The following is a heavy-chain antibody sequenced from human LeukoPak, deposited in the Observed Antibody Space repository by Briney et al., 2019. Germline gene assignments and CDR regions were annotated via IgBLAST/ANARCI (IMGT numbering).Heavy chain of an antibody. J-gene: IGHJ4*02. D-gene: IGHD1-26*01. Sequence: SETLSLTCSVSGGSFTTYYWTWIRQPPGKGLEWIGYINYSGSTSHNPSLNSRVTMSLDTSKNPFSLKLNSVTAADTAIYWESLSFIDYWGQGTLVTVSS. CDR2: INYSGST. CDR3: SLSFIDY. V-gene: IGHV4-59*08. CDR1: GGSFTTYY.